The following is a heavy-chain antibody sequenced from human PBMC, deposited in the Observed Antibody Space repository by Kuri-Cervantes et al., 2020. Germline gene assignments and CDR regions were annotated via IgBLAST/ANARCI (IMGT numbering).Heavy chain of an antibody. Sequence: GESLKISCVVSGFTFSNHWMSWVRQGPGKGLEWVASIKEDGSEKYYVDSVKGRFTISRGNAKNSLYLQMNSLRAEDTAVYYCARVSVRHYYDSSGSFDYWGQGTLVTVSS. CDR3: ARVSVRHYYDSSGSFDY. CDR1: GFTFSNHW. D-gene: IGHD3-22*01. V-gene: IGHV3-7*01. CDR2: IKEDGSEK. J-gene: IGHJ4*02.